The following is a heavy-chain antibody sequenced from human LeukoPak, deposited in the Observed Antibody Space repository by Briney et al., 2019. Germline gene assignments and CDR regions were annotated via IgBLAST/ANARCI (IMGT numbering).Heavy chain of an antibody. CDR2: IKQDGSQK. V-gene: IGHV3-7*01. Sequence: GGSLRLSCAAPGFTFSTYWMSWVRQAPGKGLEWVANIKQDGSQKYYVDSVKGRFTISRDNAKNSLYLQMNSLRAEDTAVYYCALLGFDYFDYWGQGTLVTVSS. J-gene: IGHJ4*02. CDR1: GFTFSTYW. CDR3: ALLGFDYFDY.